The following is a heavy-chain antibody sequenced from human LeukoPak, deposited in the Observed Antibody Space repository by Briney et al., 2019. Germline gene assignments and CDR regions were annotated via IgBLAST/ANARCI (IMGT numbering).Heavy chain of an antibody. CDR2: IYYSGST. J-gene: IGHJ4*02. CDR1: GASIRSGDYY. Sequence: SETLSLTCTVSGASIRSGDYYWSWIRQPPGKGLEWIGYIYYSGSTNYNPSLKSRVTISVDTSKNQFSLKLSSVTAADTAVYYCAREVAAAGLYYFDYWGQGTLVTVSS. V-gene: IGHV4-61*08. D-gene: IGHD6-13*01. CDR3: AREVAAAGLYYFDY.